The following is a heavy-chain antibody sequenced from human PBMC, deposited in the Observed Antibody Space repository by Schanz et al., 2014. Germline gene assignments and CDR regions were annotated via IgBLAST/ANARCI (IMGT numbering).Heavy chain of an antibody. Sequence: EVQLVESGGGLIQPGGSLRLSCAVSGFTVNTNYMSWVRQAPGKGLEWISSMYINSGSTQYADSVKDRFIISRDSSKNTLFLQMNSLRAEDTAVYFCARDGGRDGYNLAFDVWGQGTLVTVSS. CDR2: MYINSGST. V-gene: IGHV3-53*01. D-gene: IGHD5-12*01. CDR3: ARDGGRDGYNLAFDV. CDR1: GFTVNTNY. J-gene: IGHJ3*01.